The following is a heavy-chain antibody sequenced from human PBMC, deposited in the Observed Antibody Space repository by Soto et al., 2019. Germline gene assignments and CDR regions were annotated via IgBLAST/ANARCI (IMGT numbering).Heavy chain of an antibody. J-gene: IGHJ4*02. D-gene: IGHD2-2*01. CDR2: ISDNGGST. V-gene: IGHV3-23*01. CDR1: GFTFSNYA. CDR3: AKGLVPAAKTSLNDY. Sequence: GGSLRLSCAASGFTFSNYAMTWVRQAPGKGLEWVSTISDNGGSTFYADSVKGRFTISRDNSKKTLYLQMDSLRAEDTAVYYCAKGLVPAAKTSLNDYWGQGTLVTVSS.